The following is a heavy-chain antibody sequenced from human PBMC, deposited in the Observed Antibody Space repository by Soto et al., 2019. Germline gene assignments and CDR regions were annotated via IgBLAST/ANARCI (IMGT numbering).Heavy chain of an antibody. V-gene: IGHV3-66*01. CDR1: GFTVSSNY. CDR3: ARDLQGFPFGFDP. J-gene: IGHJ5*02. D-gene: IGHD1-1*01. CDR2: IYSGGST. Sequence: GGSLRLSCAASGFTVSSNYMSWVRQAPGKGLEWVSVIYSGGSTYYADSVKGRFTISRDNSKNTLYLQMNSLRAEDTAVYYCARDLQGFPFGFDPWGQGTLVTVSS.